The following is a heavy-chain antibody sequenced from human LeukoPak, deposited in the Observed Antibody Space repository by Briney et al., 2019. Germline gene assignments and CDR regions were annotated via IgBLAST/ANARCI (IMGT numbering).Heavy chain of an antibody. CDR2: IDPSDSYI. J-gene: IGHJ4*02. Sequence: PGGSLRLSCTGSGYTYTNYWISWVRQMPGKGLEWMGRIDPSDSYINHSPSFQGHVSISADKSVSTAYLQWSSLTAPDSAMYYCAKHPRGTVVFDFWGQGTLVTVSS. V-gene: IGHV5-10-1*01. D-gene: IGHD4-23*01. CDR3: AKHPRGTVVFDF. CDR1: GYTYTNYW.